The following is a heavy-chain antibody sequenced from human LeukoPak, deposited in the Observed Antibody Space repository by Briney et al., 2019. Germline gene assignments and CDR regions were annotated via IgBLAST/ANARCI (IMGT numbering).Heavy chain of an antibody. J-gene: IGHJ4*02. V-gene: IGHV3-33*01. Sequence: GGSLRLSCAASGFTFSSYGMHWVRQAPGKGLEWVAVIWYDENYKYYADSVKGRFTISRDNAKNLLYLQMNSLRAEDTALYYCARGGRFLEYWGQGTLVTVSS. CDR2: IWYDENYK. D-gene: IGHD3-3*01. CDR3: ARGGRFLEY. CDR1: GFTFSSYG.